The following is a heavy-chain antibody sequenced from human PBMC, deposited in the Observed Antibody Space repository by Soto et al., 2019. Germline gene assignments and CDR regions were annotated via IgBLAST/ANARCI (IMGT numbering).Heavy chain of an antibody. J-gene: IGHJ3*02. D-gene: IGHD6-19*01. V-gene: IGHV7-4-1*01. Sequence: QVQLVQSGSELKKPGASVKVSCKASGYTFTSYAMNWVRQAPGQGLEWMGWINTNTGNPTYAQGFTGRFVFSLDTXXSTAYLQICSLKAEDTAVYYCARERSGWYAYAFDIWGQGTMVTVSS. CDR2: INTNTGNP. CDR1: GYTFTSYA. CDR3: ARERSGWYAYAFDI.